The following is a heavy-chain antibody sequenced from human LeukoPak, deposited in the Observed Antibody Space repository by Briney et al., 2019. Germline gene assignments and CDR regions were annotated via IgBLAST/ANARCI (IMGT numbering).Heavy chain of an antibody. CDR3: ARDGGRYFETN. D-gene: IGHD3-9*01. J-gene: IGHJ4*02. CDR2: IYSGGST. Sequence: GGSLRLSCAASGFTFSSYSMNWVRQAPGKGLEWVSVIYSGGSTYYADSVKGRFTISRDNSKNTLYLQMNSLRAEDTAVYYCARDGGRYFETNWGQGTLVTVSS. CDR1: GFTFSSYS. V-gene: IGHV3-53*01.